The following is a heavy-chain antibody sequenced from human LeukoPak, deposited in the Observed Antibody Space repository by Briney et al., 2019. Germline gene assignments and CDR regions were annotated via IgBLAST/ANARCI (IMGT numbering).Heavy chain of an antibody. D-gene: IGHD6-19*01. V-gene: IGHV3-21*01. Sequence: PGGSLRLSCAPSGFTFSSHSMNWVRQAPGKRLEWASSISSSSSYIYYVDSVKGRFTISRDNAKNSLYLQMNSLRAEDTAVYYCASSGWSSSGDAFDIWGQGTMDTVSS. CDR3: ASSGWSSSGDAFDI. CDR1: GFTFSSHS. CDR2: ISSSSSYI. J-gene: IGHJ3*02.